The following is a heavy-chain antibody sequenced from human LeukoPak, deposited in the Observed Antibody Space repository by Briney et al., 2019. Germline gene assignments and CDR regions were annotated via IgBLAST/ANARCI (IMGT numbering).Heavy chain of an antibody. J-gene: IGHJ4*02. CDR3: ARAPAFGTVDY. CDR1: GLTFSSHW. Sequence: RGSLRLSCAASGLTFSSHWMSWVRQAPGKGLEWVANIKPDGSEKYPVDSVKGRFTVTRDNARNTLYLQMSRLRDDDSAVYYCARAPAFGTVDYWGQGTLVTVSS. V-gene: IGHV3-7*01. CDR2: IKPDGSEK. D-gene: IGHD3-16*01.